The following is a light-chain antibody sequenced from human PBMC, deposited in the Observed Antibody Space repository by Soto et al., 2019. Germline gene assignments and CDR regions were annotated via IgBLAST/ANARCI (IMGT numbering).Light chain of an antibody. CDR3: ETWDINTHVV. Sequence: QPVLTQSSSASASLGSSVKLTCTLSSGHTTYIIAWHQQQPGKAPRYLMKLETSGSYNQGSGVPDRFSGSSSGADRYLTISSLQFEDEADYYCETWDINTHVVFGGGTKLTVL. V-gene: IGLV4-60*02. CDR1: SGHTTYI. CDR2: LETSGSY. J-gene: IGLJ2*01.